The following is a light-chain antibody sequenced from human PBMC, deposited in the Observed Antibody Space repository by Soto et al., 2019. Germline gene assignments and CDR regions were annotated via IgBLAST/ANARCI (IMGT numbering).Light chain of an antibody. V-gene: IGKV3-20*01. CDR1: QIVSSSY. CDR3: QQYGTSPQT. Sequence: EIVLTQSPGTLSLSPGESATLSCMASQIVSSSYVAWYQQKPGQAPRLLTYDASRRASGTPDRFSGSGSGTDYTLTISRLEPEDFAVYYCQQYGTSPQTFGQGTKVDIK. CDR2: DAS. J-gene: IGKJ1*01.